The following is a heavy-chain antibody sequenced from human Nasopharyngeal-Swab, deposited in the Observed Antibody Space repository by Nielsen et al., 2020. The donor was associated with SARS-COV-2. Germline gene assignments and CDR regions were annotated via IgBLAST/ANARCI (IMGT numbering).Heavy chain of an antibody. D-gene: IGHD3/OR15-3a*01. J-gene: IGHJ6*03. CDR1: AFTFSSYG. CDR3: SRELIFGGDLYYYYYIDV. V-gene: IGHV3-33*01. CDR2: IRCDGSNK. Sequence: GESLKISCAASAFTFSSYGMYWIRQAPGKGLEWVAVIRCDGSNKYYADSVMGRFTISRDNSKNTLYLQMNSLRAEDTAVYYCSRELIFGGDLYYYYYIDVWGKETTVTVSS.